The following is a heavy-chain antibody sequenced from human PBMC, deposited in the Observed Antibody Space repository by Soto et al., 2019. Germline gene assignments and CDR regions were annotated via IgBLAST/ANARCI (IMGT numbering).Heavy chain of an antibody. V-gene: IGHV1-69*01. J-gene: IGHJ6*02. Sequence: QVQLVQSGPEVKKPGSSVRVSCKTSGDTFRTYALSWVRQAPGQGLEWMGGIIPMFGSPTYAEKFQDRVTISADESSSTVYMEVRSLRSEDSALYYCARPPRPRNFYHGLDVWGQGTTVTVSS. CDR3: ARPPRPRNFYHGLDV. CDR2: IIPMFGSP. CDR1: GDTFRTYA.